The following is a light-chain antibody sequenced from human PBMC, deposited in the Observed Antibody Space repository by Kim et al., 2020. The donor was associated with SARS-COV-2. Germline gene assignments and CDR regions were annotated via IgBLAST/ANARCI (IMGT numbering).Light chain of an antibody. Sequence: LSPGERATPACRASQSVSSSNIAWYQLKPGQAPRLLTYGASSRATGIPDRFSGSGSGTAFTLTISRLEPEDFAVYYCQQYVYSLSFGGGTKVDIK. J-gene: IGKJ4*01. CDR1: QSVSSSN. V-gene: IGKV3-20*01. CDR2: GAS. CDR3: QQYVYSLS.